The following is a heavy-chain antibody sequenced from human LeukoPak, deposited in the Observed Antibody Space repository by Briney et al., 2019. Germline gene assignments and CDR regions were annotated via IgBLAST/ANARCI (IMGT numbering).Heavy chain of an antibody. D-gene: IGHD1-1*01. Sequence: ASVKVSCKASGGTFSSYAISWVRQAPGQGLEWMGRIIPILGIANYAQKFQGRVTITADKSTSTAYMELSSLRSEDTAVYYCAEIGTGTTMLDYWGQGTLVTVSS. V-gene: IGHV1-69*04. J-gene: IGHJ4*02. CDR2: IIPILGIA. CDR1: GGTFSSYA. CDR3: AEIGTGTTMLDY.